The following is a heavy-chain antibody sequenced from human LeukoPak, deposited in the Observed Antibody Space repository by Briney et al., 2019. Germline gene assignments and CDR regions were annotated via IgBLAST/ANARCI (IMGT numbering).Heavy chain of an antibody. CDR1: GYTFSSYC. CDR3: ARARRSSTPEVGDVFKTWYFFEY. D-gene: IGHD6-13*01. V-gene: IGHV5-51*01. CDR2: IYPLDSDV. Sequence: GESLKISCQASGYTFSSYCIAWVRQMPGKGLECMGLIYPLDSDVRYSPALQGQVTISADKSTSTAYLQRSSLKASDTAMYYCARARRSSTPEVGDVFKTWYFFEYWGQGALVTVSS. J-gene: IGHJ4*02.